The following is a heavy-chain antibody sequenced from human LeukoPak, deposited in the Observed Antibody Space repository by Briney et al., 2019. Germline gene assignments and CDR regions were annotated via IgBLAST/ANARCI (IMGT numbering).Heavy chain of an antibody. J-gene: IGHJ5*02. CDR1: GYSFSSYW. D-gene: IGHD2-15*01. Sequence: GESLKISCQGSGYSFSSYWIGWVRQMPGKAPEWMGVIYPGDSDTRYRPPFQGQVTMSADKSTNTACLQWRSLRAWDSAMYYCARQGHIVGGGWFDPWGQGTLVTVSS. V-gene: IGHV5-51*01. CDR2: IYPGDSDT. CDR3: ARQGHIVGGGWFDP.